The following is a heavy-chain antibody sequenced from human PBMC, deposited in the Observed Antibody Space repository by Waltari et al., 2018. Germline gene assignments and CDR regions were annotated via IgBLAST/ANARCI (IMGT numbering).Heavy chain of an antibody. J-gene: IGHJ3*02. Sequence: QVQLQESGPGLVKPSETLSLPCTVSGGSISSYYWSWIRPPPGKGLEWIGYIYYSGSTNYNPSLKSRVTISVDTSKNQFSLKLSSVTAADTAVYYCARVSSSARLDAFDIWGQGTMVTVSS. CDR2: IYYSGST. CDR3: ARVSSSARLDAFDI. D-gene: IGHD6-19*01. V-gene: IGHV4-59*01. CDR1: GGSISSYY.